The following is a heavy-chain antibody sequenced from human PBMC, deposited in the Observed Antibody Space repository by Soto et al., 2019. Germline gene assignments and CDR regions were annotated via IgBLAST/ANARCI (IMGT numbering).Heavy chain of an antibody. J-gene: IGHJ3*02. V-gene: IGHV2-26*01. D-gene: IGHD1-1*01. CDR3: SRITAGTTYAFDI. CDR2: ILSNDEK. Sequence: QVTLKESGPVLVKPTETLTLTCTVSGFSLSNPRMGVSWIRQPPGKALEWLAHILSNDEKSYNTSLKSRLTISKDPSKSQVVLTMTNMDPVDTATYSCSRITAGTTYAFDIWGQGTMVTVSS. CDR1: GFSLSNPRMG.